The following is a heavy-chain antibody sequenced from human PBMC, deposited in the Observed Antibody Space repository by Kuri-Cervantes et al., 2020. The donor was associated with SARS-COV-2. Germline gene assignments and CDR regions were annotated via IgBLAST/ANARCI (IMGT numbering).Heavy chain of an antibody. V-gene: IGHV3-73*01. CDR2: VRGKANNYAT. J-gene: IGHJ4*02. CDR1: GFLFSASA. Sequence: GESLKISCEVSGFLFSASAIHWVRQGSGKGLEWVGRVRGKANNYATAYAASVKGRFTISRDDSKNMAYLQMNSLRAEDTAVYYCARDHYDFWITYYFDYWGQGTLVTVSS. CDR3: ARDHYDFWITYYFDY. D-gene: IGHD3-3*01.